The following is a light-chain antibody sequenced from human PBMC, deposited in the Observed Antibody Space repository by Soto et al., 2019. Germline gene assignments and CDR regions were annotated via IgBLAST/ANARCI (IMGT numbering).Light chain of an antibody. CDR2: EAI. J-gene: IGLJ1*01. Sequence: QSVLTQPASVSGSPGQSITISCTGSSSDVGGSNYVSWYQQHPGKAPKLMIYEAIYRPSGVSNRFSGSKSGNTASLTIAGLQAEDEADYYCNSYTTASTRVFGAGTKLTVL. CDR3: NSYTTASTRV. V-gene: IGLV2-14*01. CDR1: SSDVGGSNY.